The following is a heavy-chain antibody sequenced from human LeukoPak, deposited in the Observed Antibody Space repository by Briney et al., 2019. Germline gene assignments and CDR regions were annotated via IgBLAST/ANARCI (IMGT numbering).Heavy chain of an antibody. CDR1: GGSISGFY. D-gene: IGHD3-10*01. CDR2: IYYSGST. Sequence: SETLSLTCTVSGGSISGFYWSWIRQPPGKGLEWIGYIYYSGSTNCNPSLKSRVTISVDTSKNQFSLKLSSVTAADTAVYYCAFSYGSGSYPIDYWGQGTLVTVSS. V-gene: IGHV4-59*01. J-gene: IGHJ4*02. CDR3: AFSYGSGSYPIDY.